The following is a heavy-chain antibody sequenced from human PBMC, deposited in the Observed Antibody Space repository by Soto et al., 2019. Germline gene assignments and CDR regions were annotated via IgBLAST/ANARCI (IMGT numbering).Heavy chain of an antibody. D-gene: IGHD4-17*01. CDR3: ASSHYGDYLPLDY. Sequence: SLTCTVSGGSISSYYWSWIRQPPGKGLEWIGCIYYSGSANYNPSLKSRVTISVDTSKNQFSLKLSSVTAADTAVYYCASSHYGDYLPLDYWGQGTLVTVSS. V-gene: IGHV4-59*08. CDR2: IYYSGSA. CDR1: GGSISSYY. J-gene: IGHJ4*02.